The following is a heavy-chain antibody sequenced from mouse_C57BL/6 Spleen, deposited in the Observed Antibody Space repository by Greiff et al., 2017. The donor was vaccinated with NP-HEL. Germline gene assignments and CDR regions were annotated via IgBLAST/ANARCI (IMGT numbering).Heavy chain of an antibody. D-gene: IGHD1-1*01. CDR1: GYSFTGYY. CDR3: ATYCSSYEFDY. Sequence: VQLQQSGPELVKPGASVKISCKASGYSFTGYYMNWVKQSPEKSLEWIGEINPSTGGTTYNQKFKAKATLTVDKSSSTAYMQLKSLTSEDSAVYYCATYCSSYEFDYWGQGTTLTVSS. J-gene: IGHJ2*01. CDR2: INPSTGGT. V-gene: IGHV1-42*01.